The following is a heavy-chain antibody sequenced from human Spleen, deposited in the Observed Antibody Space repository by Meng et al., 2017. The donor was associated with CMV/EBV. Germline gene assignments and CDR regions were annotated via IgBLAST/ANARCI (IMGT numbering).Heavy chain of an antibody. CDR2: ISGSGGST. CDR1: GFTFGSYV. Sequence: ESLKISCAASGFTFGSYVMSWVRQAPGKGLEWVSVISGSGGSTYYADSVKGRVTITRDNSNNTLYLQMNSLRAEDTAVYYCAKDQGSSFGDWFDPWGQGTLVTVSS. D-gene: IGHD6-6*01. CDR3: AKDQGSSFGDWFDP. V-gene: IGHV3-23*01. J-gene: IGHJ5*02.